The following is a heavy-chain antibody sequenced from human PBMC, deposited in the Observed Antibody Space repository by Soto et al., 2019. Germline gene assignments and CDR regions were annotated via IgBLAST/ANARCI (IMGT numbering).Heavy chain of an antibody. D-gene: IGHD1-26*01. Sequence: SQTLSLTCAISGDSVSSNSAAWNWIRQSPSRGLEWLGRTYYRSKWYNDYAVSVKSRITINPDTSKNQFSLQLNSVTPEDTAVYYCERGELRRFYYYYGMDVWGQGTTVTVSS. CDR1: GDSVSSNSAA. CDR2: TYYRSKWYN. CDR3: ERGELRRFYYYYGMDV. V-gene: IGHV6-1*01. J-gene: IGHJ6*02.